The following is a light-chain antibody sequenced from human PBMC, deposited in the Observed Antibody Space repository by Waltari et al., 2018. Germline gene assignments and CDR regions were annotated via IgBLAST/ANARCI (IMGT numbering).Light chain of an antibody. CDR3: QQYNSSSGT. J-gene: IGKJ1*01. CDR1: QSISSW. Sequence: DIQMTQSPSTLSASVGDRVTLTCRASQSISSWLAWYQQRPGKAPKLLIYDAYSLKSGVPSRFSDSGFGTEFTLTISSLQPDDFATYYCQQYNSSSGTFGQGTEVEIK. V-gene: IGKV1-5*01. CDR2: DAY.